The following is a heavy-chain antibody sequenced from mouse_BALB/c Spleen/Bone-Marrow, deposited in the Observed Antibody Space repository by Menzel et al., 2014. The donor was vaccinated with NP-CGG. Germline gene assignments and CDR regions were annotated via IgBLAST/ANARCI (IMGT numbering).Heavy chain of an antibody. V-gene: IGHV1-63*02. CDR1: GYAFTNYW. CDR3: ARRRRIDY. Sequence: QVQLQQFGAALVRPGTSVKISCKASGYAFTNYWLGWVKQRPGHGLEWIGDIYPGSGNTYYSEKFKGKATLTADTSSSTAYMQLSSLTYEDSAVYFCARRRRIDYWGQGTILTVSS. CDR2: IYPGSGNT. J-gene: IGHJ2*01.